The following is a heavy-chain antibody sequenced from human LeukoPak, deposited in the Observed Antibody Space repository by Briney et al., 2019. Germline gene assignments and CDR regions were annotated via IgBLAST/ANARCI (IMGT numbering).Heavy chain of an antibody. CDR2: ISTYNDNT. J-gene: IGHJ3*02. Sequence: ASVKVSCKTSGYTFTSYGISWVRQAPGQGLEWMGWISTYNDNTNYAQKFQGRVTMTTDTSTSTAYMELRSLRSDDTAVYYCAILLDPYCSGGSCYADAFDIWGQGTMVTVSS. V-gene: IGHV1-18*04. CDR3: AILLDPYCSGGSCYADAFDI. CDR1: GYTFTSYG. D-gene: IGHD2-15*01.